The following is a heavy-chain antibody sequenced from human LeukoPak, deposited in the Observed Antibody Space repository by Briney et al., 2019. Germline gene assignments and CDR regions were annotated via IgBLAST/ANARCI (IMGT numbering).Heavy chain of an antibody. Sequence: SETLSLTCAVYGGSFSGYYWSWIRQPPGKGLEWIGEINHSGSTNYNPSLKSRVTISVDTSKNQFSLKLSSVTAADTAVYYCARSRGEYSSGWYQVYYFDYWGQGTLVTASS. J-gene: IGHJ4*02. CDR1: GGSFSGYY. D-gene: IGHD6-19*01. V-gene: IGHV4-34*01. CDR3: ARSRGEYSSGWYQVYYFDY. CDR2: INHSGST.